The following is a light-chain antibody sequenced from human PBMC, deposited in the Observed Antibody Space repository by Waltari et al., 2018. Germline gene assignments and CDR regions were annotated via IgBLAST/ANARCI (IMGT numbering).Light chain of an antibody. Sequence: DIVLTQSPHFLSVTFGESALITCQASQGLGSTLHWYQQRPEQSPKLLIKYVSQSMSGVPSRFSGSGSGTDFTLTINGLEAEDGATYYCQQSISFPFTFGPGTKLDIK. CDR2: YVS. V-gene: IGKV6-21*02. CDR3: QQSISFPFT. CDR1: QGLGST. J-gene: IGKJ3*01.